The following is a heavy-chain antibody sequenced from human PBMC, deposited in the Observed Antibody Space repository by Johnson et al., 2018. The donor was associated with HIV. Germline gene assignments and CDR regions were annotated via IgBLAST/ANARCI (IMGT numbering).Heavy chain of an antibody. CDR2: ISYDGSNK. D-gene: IGHD4-23*01. V-gene: IGHV3-30*14. Sequence: AAGGVKSRNSAMSWVRQAPGKGLEWVAVISYDGSNKDFADSLKGRFTISRDNSKNTLYLQMDSLGVGDTAVYYCARGSVVGGNSGYDAFDIWGQGTVVTVSS. J-gene: IGHJ3*02. CDR3: ARGSVVGGNSGYDAFDI. CDR1: GVKSRNSA.